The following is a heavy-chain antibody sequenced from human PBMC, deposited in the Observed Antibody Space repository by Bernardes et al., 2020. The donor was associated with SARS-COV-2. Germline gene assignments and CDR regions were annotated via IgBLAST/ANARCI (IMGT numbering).Heavy chain of an antibody. D-gene: IGHD3-16*01. CDR2: ISAYNGNI. J-gene: IGHJ4*02. CDR1: GYSFSSYW. V-gene: IGHV1-18*01. Sequence: ASVKVSCKASGYSFSSYWIIWVRQAPGQGLEWMGWISAYNGNIEYAQKFQGRVTMTTDTSANTGYMDLRSLRSDDTAVYYCARESTPGLRAIGYGGQGTRVTVTA. CDR3: ARESTPGLRAIGY.